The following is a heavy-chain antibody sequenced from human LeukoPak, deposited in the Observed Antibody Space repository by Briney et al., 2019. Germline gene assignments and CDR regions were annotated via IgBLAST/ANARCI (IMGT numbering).Heavy chain of an antibody. D-gene: IGHD2-15*01. CDR1: GFTFDDYG. J-gene: IGHJ4*02. CDR2: INWNGGST. V-gene: IGHV3-20*04. Sequence: GGSLRLSCAASGFTFDDYGMSWVRQAPGKGLEWVSGINWNGGSTGYADSVKGRFTISRDNAKNSLYLQMNSLRAEDTAVYYCARRYCSGGSCSIDYWGQGTLVTVSS. CDR3: ARRYCSGGSCSIDY.